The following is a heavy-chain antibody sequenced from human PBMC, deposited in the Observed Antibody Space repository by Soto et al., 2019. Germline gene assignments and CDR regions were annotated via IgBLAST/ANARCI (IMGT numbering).Heavy chain of an antibody. CDR3: AKDIRYDSSGEFDY. Sequence: SLRLSCAASGFTFDDYAMHWVRQAPGKGLEWVSGISWNSGSIGYADSVKGRFTISRDNAKNSLYLQMNSLRAEDTALYYCAKDIRYDSSGEFDYWGQGPLVTVSS. CDR1: GFTFDDYA. V-gene: IGHV3-9*01. J-gene: IGHJ4*02. D-gene: IGHD3-22*01. CDR2: ISWNSGSI.